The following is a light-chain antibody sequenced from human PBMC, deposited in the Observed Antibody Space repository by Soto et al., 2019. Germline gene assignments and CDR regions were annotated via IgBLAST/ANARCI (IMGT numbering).Light chain of an antibody. J-gene: IGLJ1*01. Sequence: QSALTQPDSVSGSPAQSITISCTGTSSDIGAYTHVSWYQQHPGKAPKLMIYDVNNRPSGVSNRFSGSKSGNTASLTISGLQAEDEADYYCTSYTATATYVFGTGTELTVL. CDR3: TSYTATATYV. CDR2: DVN. V-gene: IGLV2-14*01. CDR1: SSDIGAYTH.